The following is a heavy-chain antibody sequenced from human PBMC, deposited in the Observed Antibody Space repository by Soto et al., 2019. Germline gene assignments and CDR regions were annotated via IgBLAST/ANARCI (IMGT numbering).Heavy chain of an antibody. J-gene: IGHJ1*01. Sequence: GASVKVSCKASGYTFTSYYMHWVRQAPGQGLEWMGIINPSGGSTSYAQKFQGRVTMTRDTSTSTVYMELSSLRSEDTAVYYCARDFAAAGTNAVANEYFQHWGQGTLVTVSS. V-gene: IGHV1-46*03. CDR1: GYTFTSYY. D-gene: IGHD6-13*01. CDR3: ARDFAAAGTNAVANEYFQH. CDR2: INPSGGST.